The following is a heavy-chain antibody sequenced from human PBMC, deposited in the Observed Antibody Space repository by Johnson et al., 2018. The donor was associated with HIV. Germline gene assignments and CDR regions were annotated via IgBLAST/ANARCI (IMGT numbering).Heavy chain of an antibody. CDR3: AKGYSVLNYDAFDI. J-gene: IGHJ3*02. V-gene: IGHV3-30*02. CDR2: IRYDGSNK. CDR1: GFIFSSYA. D-gene: IGHD5-18*01. Sequence: QVQLVESGGGVVQPGGSLRLSCAASGFIFSSYAMHWVRQAPGKGLEWVAYIRYDGSNKYYADSVKGRFTISRDNSKDTLYLQMNSLRAEDTAVYYCAKGYSVLNYDAFDIWGQGIMVTVSP.